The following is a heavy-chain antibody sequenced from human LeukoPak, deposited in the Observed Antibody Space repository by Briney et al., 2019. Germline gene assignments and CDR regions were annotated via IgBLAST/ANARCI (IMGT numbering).Heavy chain of an antibody. CDR2: ISSSGSTI. J-gene: IGHJ3*01. V-gene: IGHV3-11*04. CDR3: GRGMVYSIRVVFDF. CDR1: GFTFSDYY. D-gene: IGHD2-8*01. Sequence: GGSLRLSCAASGFTFSDYYMSWIRQAPGKGLEWVSYISSSGSTIYYADSVKGRFTISRDNAKNSLYLQMNSLRAEDTAGYYFGRGMVYSIRVVFDFWGQGTRVTVSS.